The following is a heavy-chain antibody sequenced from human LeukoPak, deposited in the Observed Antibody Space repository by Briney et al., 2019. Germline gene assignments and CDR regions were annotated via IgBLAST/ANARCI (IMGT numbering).Heavy chain of an antibody. CDR1: GYTFTSYG. V-gene: IGHV1-18*01. Sequence: GASGKVSCKASGYTFTSYGISWVRQAPGQGLEWMGWISAYNGNTNYAQKLQGRVTMTTDTSTSTAYMELRSLRSDDTAVYYCARTRQYSSSWYCWFDPWGQGTLVTVS. CDR3: ARTRQYSSSWYCWFDP. CDR2: ISAYNGNT. J-gene: IGHJ5*02. D-gene: IGHD6-13*01.